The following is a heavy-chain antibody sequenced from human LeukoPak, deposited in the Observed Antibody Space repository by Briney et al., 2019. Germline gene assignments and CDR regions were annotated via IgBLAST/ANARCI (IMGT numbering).Heavy chain of an antibody. D-gene: IGHD2-2*01. CDR2: IYSDGST. CDR1: GFTFSSYA. CDR3: ARRRGACSSPSCYAGGWFDP. Sequence: GGSLRLSCAASGFTFSSYAMSWVRQVPGEGLEWVSIIYSDGSTYYADSVQGRFTISRDNSKNTLYLQMSGLRAEDAAVYYCARRRGACSSPSCYAGGWFDPWGQGTLVTVSS. V-gene: IGHV3-66*01. J-gene: IGHJ5*02.